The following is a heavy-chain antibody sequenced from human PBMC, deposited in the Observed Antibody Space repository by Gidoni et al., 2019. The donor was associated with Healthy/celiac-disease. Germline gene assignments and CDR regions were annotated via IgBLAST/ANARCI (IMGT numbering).Heavy chain of an antibody. J-gene: IGHJ3*02. V-gene: IGHV3-7*03. CDR3: ARWGTFGGVIARGLGLNHDAFDI. Sequence: EVQLVASGGGLVQPGGSLRLSCAASGFTFSSYWISWVRQAPGKGLEWVANIKQDGSGKYYVDSVKGRFTISRDNAKNSLYLQMNSLRAEDTAVYYCARWGTFGGVIARGLGLNHDAFDIWGQGTMVTVSS. CDR2: IKQDGSGK. CDR1: GFTFSSYW. D-gene: IGHD3-16*01.